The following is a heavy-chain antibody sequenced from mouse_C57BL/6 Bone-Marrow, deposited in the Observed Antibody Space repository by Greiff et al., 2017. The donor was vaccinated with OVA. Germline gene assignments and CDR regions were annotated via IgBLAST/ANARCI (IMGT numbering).Heavy chain of an antibody. Sequence: VQLQQPGAELVRPGSSVKLSCKASGYTFTSYWMHWVKQRPIQGLEWIGNIDPSDSETHYNQKFKDKATLTVDKSSSTAYMQLSSLTSEDSAVDYCARSTDAWFAYWGQGTLVTVSA. V-gene: IGHV1-52*01. CDR3: ARSTDAWFAY. CDR2: IDPSDSET. D-gene: IGHD6-1*01. J-gene: IGHJ3*01. CDR1: GYTFTSYW.